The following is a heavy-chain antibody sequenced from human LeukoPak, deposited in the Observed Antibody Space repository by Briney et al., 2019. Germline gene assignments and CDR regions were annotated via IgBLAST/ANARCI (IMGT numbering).Heavy chain of an antibody. Sequence: GGSLRLSCAASGFTFSGSSIHWVRQASGKGLEWVGLIRTKANSYATAYAASVTGRFTIYRDDSKDTSYLQMNSLTTEDTALYFCTTSYSGNSWYDWFGPWGQGTLVTVSS. V-gene: IGHV3-73*01. CDR3: TTSYSGNSWYDWFGP. CDR2: IRTKANSYAT. D-gene: IGHD6-13*01. CDR1: GFTFSGSS. J-gene: IGHJ5*02.